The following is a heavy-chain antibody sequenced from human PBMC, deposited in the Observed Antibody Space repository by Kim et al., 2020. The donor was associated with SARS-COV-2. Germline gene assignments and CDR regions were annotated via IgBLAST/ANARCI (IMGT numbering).Heavy chain of an antibody. CDR2: INAGNGNT. V-gene: IGHV1-3*01. Sequence: ASVKVSCKASGYTFTSYAMHWVRQAPGQRLEWMGWINAGNGNTKYSQKFQGRVTITRDTSASTAYMELSSLRSEDTAVYYCARDYSGYDSHYYYYGMDVWDQGTTVTVSS. J-gene: IGHJ6*02. CDR3: ARDYSGYDSHYYYYGMDV. CDR1: GYTFTSYA. D-gene: IGHD5-12*01.